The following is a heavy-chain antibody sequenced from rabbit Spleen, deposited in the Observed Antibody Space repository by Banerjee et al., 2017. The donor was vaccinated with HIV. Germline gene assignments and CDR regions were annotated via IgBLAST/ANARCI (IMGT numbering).Heavy chain of an antibody. V-gene: IGHV1S45*01. CDR1: GVSFNFNVY. Sequence: QEQLEESGGDLVKPGASLTLTCTASGVSFNFNVYMCWVRQAPGKGLEWIACIDTGSSGFTYFASWAKGRFTISKTSSTTVTLQVTRLTAADTATYFCARDTSSSFSSYGMDLWGPGTLVTVS. J-gene: IGHJ6*01. D-gene: IGHD1-1*01. CDR3: ARDTSSSFSSYGMDL. CDR2: IDTGSSGFT.